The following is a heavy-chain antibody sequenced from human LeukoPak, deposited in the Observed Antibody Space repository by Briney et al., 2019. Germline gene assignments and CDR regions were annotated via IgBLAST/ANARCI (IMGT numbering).Heavy chain of an antibody. V-gene: IGHV3-64D*06. D-gene: IGHD5-18*01. CDR1: GFTFSSYA. Sequence: PGGSLRLSRSASGFTFSSYAMHWVRQAPGKGLEYVSAISSNGGSTYYADSVKGRFTISRDNSKNTLYLQMSSLRAEDTAVYYCVKGASTAMAYYYYGMDVWGQGTTVTVSS. CDR3: VKGASTAMAYYYYGMDV. CDR2: ISSNGGST. J-gene: IGHJ6*02.